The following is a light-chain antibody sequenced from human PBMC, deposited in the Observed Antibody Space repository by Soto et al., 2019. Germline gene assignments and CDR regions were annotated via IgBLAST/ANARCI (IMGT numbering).Light chain of an antibody. Sequence: EIVLTQSPCTLSLSPGERATLSCRASQSVSSSYLACYQQKPGQPPRLLIYGASSRATGIPDRFSGSGSGTDFTLTISRLEPEDFAVYYCQQYGSSPKTFGQGTKVDIK. J-gene: IGKJ1*01. V-gene: IGKV3-20*01. CDR3: QQYGSSPKT. CDR1: QSVSSSY. CDR2: GAS.